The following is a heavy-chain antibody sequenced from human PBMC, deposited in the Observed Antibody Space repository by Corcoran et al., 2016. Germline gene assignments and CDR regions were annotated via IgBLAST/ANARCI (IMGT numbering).Heavy chain of an antibody. J-gene: IGHJ6*02. Sequence: QVQLQESGPGLVQPSETLSLTCTVSGGSISSYYWSWIRQPPGKGLEWIGYIYYSGSTNYNPSLKSRVTISVDTSKNQFSLKLSSVTAADTAVYDCAREGARRDGYNGHYYGMDVWGQGTTVTVSS. V-gene: IGHV4-59*01. CDR1: GGSISSYY. CDR2: IYYSGST. CDR3: AREGARRDGYNGHYYGMDV. D-gene: IGHD5-12*01.